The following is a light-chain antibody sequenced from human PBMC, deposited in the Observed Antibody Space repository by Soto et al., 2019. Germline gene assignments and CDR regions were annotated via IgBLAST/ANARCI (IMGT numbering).Light chain of an antibody. CDR3: SSYTSSSKSYV. V-gene: IGLV2-14*01. CDR1: SSDVGGYNY. J-gene: IGLJ1*01. CDR2: EVS. Sequence: QSALTQPASVSGSPGQSITISCTGTSSDVGGYNYVSWYQQHPGKAPKLMIYEVSNRPSGVSNRFSGSKSGNTDSLTISGLQDEDEADYYCSSYTSSSKSYVFGTGIKVTVL.